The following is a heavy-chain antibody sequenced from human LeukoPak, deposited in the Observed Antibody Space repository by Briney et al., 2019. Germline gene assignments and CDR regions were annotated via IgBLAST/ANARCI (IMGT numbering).Heavy chain of an antibody. CDR2: IYHSGST. CDR3: AREIVGPFYYYYGMDV. D-gene: IGHD1-26*01. J-gene: IGHJ6*04. Sequence: SETLSLTCAVSGGSISSSNWWSWVRQPPGKGLEWIGEIYHSGSTNYNPSLKSRVTISVDKSKNQFSLKLSSVTAADTAVYYCAREIVGPFYYYYGMDVWGKGTTVTVSS. CDR1: GGSISSSNW. V-gene: IGHV4-4*02.